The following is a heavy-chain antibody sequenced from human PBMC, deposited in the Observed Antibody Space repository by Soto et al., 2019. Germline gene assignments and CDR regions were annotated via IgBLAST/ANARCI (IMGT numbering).Heavy chain of an antibody. J-gene: IGHJ4*02. CDR1: GFSFASYW. CDR3: ARVPHQYYYDSSGYYYGPGYFDY. V-gene: IGHV5-10-1*01. Sequence: PGESLKISCKGSGFSFASYWITWVRQKPGKGLEWMGRIDPSDSQTYYSPSFRGHVTISVTKSITTVFLQWSSLRASDTAMYYCARVPHQYYYDSSGYYYGPGYFDYWGQGTLVTVSS. D-gene: IGHD3-22*01. CDR2: IDPSDSQT.